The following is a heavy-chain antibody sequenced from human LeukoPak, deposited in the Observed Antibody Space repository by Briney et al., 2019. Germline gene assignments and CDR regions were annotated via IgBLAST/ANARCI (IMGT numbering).Heavy chain of an antibody. CDR2: ISAYNGNT. Sequence: ASVKVSCKASGYTFTSYGISWVRQAPGQGLEWMGWISAYNGNTNYAQKLQGRVTMTTDTSTSTAYMELSSLRSEDTAVYYCARGLPDFKGVVILDYWGQGTLVTVSS. D-gene: IGHD3-3*01. CDR1: GYTFTSYG. V-gene: IGHV1-18*01. J-gene: IGHJ4*02. CDR3: ARGLPDFKGVVILDY.